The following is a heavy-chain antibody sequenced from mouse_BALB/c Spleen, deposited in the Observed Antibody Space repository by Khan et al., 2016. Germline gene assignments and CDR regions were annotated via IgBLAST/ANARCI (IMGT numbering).Heavy chain of an antibody. CDR2: IDPENGDT. Sequence: VQLKQSGAELVRSGASVKLSCTGSGFNIKDYNMHWVKQRPEQGLEWIGWIDPENGDTEYAPKFQGKATMTADTSSNTAYLQFRSLTSEDTAVYYCNAGGNYVVNYAMDYWGQGTSVTVSS. J-gene: IGHJ4*01. D-gene: IGHD2-1*01. CDR3: NAGGNYVVNYAMDY. V-gene: IGHV14-4*02. CDR1: GFNIKDYN.